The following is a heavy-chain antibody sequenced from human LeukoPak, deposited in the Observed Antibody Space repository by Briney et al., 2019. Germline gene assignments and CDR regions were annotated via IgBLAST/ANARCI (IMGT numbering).Heavy chain of an antibody. J-gene: IGHJ4*02. CDR2: IYSSGST. Sequence: SETLSLTCNVSGGSISSHYWSWIRQPPGQGLEWIGYIYSSGSTNYNPSLKSRVTISVDTSKNQFSLMLSSVTAADTAVYYCARGGSVWMGEFDYWGQGTLVTVSS. V-gene: IGHV4-59*11. CDR1: GGSISSHY. D-gene: IGHD6-19*01. CDR3: ARGGSVWMGEFDY.